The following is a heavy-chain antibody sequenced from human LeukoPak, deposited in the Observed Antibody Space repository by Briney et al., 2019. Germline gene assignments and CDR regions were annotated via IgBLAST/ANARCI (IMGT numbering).Heavy chain of an antibody. J-gene: IGHJ5*02. CDR2: ISGSGGST. V-gene: IGHV3-23*01. CDR1: GFTLSSYA. D-gene: IGHD3-22*01. Sequence: GGSLSLSCAPSGFTLSSYAMSWVRQAPGKGLEWVSAISGSGGSTYYADSVKGRFTISRDNSKNTLYLQMNSLRAEDTAVYYCAKDPGYYDSSGYFEWFDPWGQGTLVTVSS. CDR3: AKDPGYYDSSGYFEWFDP.